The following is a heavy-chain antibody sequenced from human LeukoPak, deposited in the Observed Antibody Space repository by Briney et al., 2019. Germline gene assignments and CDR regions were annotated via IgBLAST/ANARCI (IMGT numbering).Heavy chain of an antibody. V-gene: IGHV4-34*01. CDR1: GGSFSGYY. CDR2: INHSGST. J-gene: IGHJ3*02. Sequence: SETLSLTCAVYGGSFSGYYWSWIRQPPGKGLEWIGEINHSGSTNYNPSLKSRVTISVDTSKNQFSLKLSSVTAADTAVYFCQADSSGYLIWGQGTMVTASS. CDR3: QADSSGYLI. D-gene: IGHD3-22*01.